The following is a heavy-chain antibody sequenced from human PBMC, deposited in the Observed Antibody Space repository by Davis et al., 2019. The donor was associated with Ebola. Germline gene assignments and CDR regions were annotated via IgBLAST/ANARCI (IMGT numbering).Heavy chain of an antibody. CDR3: ARGHISWFRELLSGGIDY. CDR1: GGSFSGYY. CDR2: INHSGST. J-gene: IGHJ4*02. Sequence: SETLSLTCAVYGGSFSGYYWSWIRQPPGKGLEWLGEINHSGSTNYNPSLKSRVTISVDTSKNQFSLKLSSVTAADTAVYYCARGHISWFRELLSGGIDYWGQGTLVTVSS. V-gene: IGHV4-34*01. D-gene: IGHD3-10*01.